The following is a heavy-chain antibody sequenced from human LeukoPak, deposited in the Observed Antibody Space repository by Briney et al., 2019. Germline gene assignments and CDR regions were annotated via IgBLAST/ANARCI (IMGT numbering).Heavy chain of an antibody. D-gene: IGHD3-22*01. J-gene: IGHJ4*02. Sequence: GGSLRLSCGASGFTFSSYSMNWVRQAPGKGLEWVSYISSSSSSSSIYYADSVKGRFTISRDNAENSLYLQMNSLRAEDTAVYYCARDKWGYYDSSGYDYWGQGTLVTVSS. CDR2: ISSSSSSSSI. CDR1: GFTFSSYS. V-gene: IGHV3-48*01. CDR3: ARDKWGYYDSSGYDY.